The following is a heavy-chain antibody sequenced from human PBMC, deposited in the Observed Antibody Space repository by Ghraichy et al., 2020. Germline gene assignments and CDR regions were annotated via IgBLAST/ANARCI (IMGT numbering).Heavy chain of an antibody. CDR1: GFTFAASA. CDR3: AAVVGDYFDFWSGYYSRWFDP. Sequence: SVKVSCKASGFTFAASAIQWVRQARGQRLEWIGWIVVRSANTNYAQKFQERLTITRDMSTSTAYMELSSLRSEDTALYYCAAVVGDYFDFWSGYYSRWFDPWGQGTLVTVSS. CDR2: IVVRSANT. D-gene: IGHD3-3*01. J-gene: IGHJ5*02. V-gene: IGHV1-58*02.